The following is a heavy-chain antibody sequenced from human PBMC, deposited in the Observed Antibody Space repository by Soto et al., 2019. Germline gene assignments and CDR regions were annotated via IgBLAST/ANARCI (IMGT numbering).Heavy chain of an antibody. D-gene: IGHD1-1*01. CDR1: GGSFSGYY. V-gene: IGHV4-34*01. CDR3: ARGARPSNYVDY. Sequence: QVQLQQWGAGLLKPSETLSLTCAVYGGSFSGYYWSWIRQPPGKGLEWIGEINHSGSTNYNPSRKYRVTISVDTSKNQFSLKLSSVTDADTAVYYCARGARPSNYVDYWGQGNLVTVSS. CDR2: INHSGST. J-gene: IGHJ4*02.